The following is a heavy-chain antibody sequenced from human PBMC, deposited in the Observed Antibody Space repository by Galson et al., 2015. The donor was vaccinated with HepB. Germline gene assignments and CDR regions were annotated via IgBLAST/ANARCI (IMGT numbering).Heavy chain of an antibody. CDR3: ASGYCSSTSCYHLFDY. Sequence: SVKVSCKASGGTLSSYVISWVRQAPGQGLEWMGGIILIFGTANYAQKFQGRVRITADESTSTAYLGLSSLRSEDSAVFYCASGYCSSTSCYHLFDYWGQGTLVTVSS. CDR2: IILIFGTA. J-gene: IGHJ4*02. CDR1: GGTLSSYV. D-gene: IGHD2-2*03. V-gene: IGHV1-69*13.